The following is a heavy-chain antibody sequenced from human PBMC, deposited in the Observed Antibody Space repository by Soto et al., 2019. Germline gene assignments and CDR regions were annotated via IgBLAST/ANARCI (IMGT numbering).Heavy chain of an antibody. CDR3: ARRSSGWYWYFQH. J-gene: IGHJ1*01. D-gene: IGHD6-19*01. Sequence: PSETLSLTCTVSGGSISSSSYYWGWIRQPPGKGLEWIGSIYYSGSTYYNPSLKSRVTISVDTSKNQFSLKLSSVTAADTAVYYCARRSSGWYWYFQHWGQGTLVTVSS. CDR1: GGSISSSSYY. V-gene: IGHV4-39*01. CDR2: IYYSGST.